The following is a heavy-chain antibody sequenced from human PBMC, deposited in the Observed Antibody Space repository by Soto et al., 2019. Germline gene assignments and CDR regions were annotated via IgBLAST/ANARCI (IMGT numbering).Heavy chain of an antibody. CDR1: GYTFTSYY. V-gene: IGHV1-46*01. CDR3: AREFKGLGSSGSYLRYYGMDV. Sequence: GASVKVSCKASGYTFTSYYMHWVRQAPGQGLEWMGIINPSGGSTSYAQKFQGRVTMTRDTPTSTVYMELSSLRSEDTAVYYCAREFKGLGSSGSYLRYYGMDVWGQGTTVTVSS. CDR2: INPSGGST. J-gene: IGHJ6*02. D-gene: IGHD1-26*01.